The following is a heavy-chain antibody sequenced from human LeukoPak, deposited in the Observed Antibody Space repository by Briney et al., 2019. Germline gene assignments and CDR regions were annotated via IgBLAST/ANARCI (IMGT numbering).Heavy chain of an antibody. CDR1: GYSISSGHY. D-gene: IGHD3-10*01. CDR2: MYHSGST. Sequence: PSETLSLTCTVSGYSISSGHYWGWLRQPPGNGLEWIGCMYHSGSTYYNPPLKSRVTISEDTSKNQFSLKLRSVTAADTAVYYCARGPRFGELLWHWFDPWGQGTLVTVSS. CDR3: ARGPRFGELLWHWFDP. J-gene: IGHJ5*02. V-gene: IGHV4-38-2*02.